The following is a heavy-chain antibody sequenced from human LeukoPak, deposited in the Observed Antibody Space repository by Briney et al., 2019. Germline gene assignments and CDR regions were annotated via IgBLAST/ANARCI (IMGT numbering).Heavy chain of an antibody. CDR3: AKGYRFDGYDFDY. V-gene: IGHV3-23*01. CDR2: ISNNGGST. CDR1: GFTFSSYA. Sequence: GGSLRLSCAASGFTFSSYAMTWVRQAPGKGLEWVSGISNNGGSTYHADSVKGRFTISRDNSKNTLYLQMNSLRVEDTAVYYCAKGYRFDGYDFDYWGQGTLVTVSS. D-gene: IGHD3-9*01. J-gene: IGHJ4*02.